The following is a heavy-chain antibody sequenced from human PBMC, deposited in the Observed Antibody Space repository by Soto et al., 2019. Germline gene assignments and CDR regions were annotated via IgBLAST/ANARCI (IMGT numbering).Heavy chain of an antibody. CDR3: ARVLGSSGYRKKDAFDI. J-gene: IGHJ3*02. D-gene: IGHD3-22*01. CDR2: ISAYNGNT. CDR1: GYTFTSYG. V-gene: IGHV1-18*04. Sequence: QVQLVQSGAEVKKPGASVKVSCKASGYTFTSYGISWVRQAPGQGLEWRGWISAYNGNTNYAQKLQGRVTMTTDTSTSTAEMELRRLRADDTAVYYCARVLGSSGYRKKDAFDIWGQGTMVTVSS.